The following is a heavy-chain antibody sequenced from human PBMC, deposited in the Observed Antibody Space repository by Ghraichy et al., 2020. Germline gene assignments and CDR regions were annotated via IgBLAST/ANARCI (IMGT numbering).Heavy chain of an antibody. V-gene: IGHV1-18*01. CDR3: ARDGPRLAAAGMGN. J-gene: IGHJ4*02. CDR2: ISGSNGNT. CDR1: GYTFTSYG. Sequence: ASVKFSCKASGYTFTSYGISWVRQSPGQGLERMGWISGSNGNTKYAQKLQGRVTMTTDTSPSTAYMELRSLRSDDTAVFYCARDGPRLAAAGMGNWGQGTLVNVS. D-gene: IGHD6-13*01.